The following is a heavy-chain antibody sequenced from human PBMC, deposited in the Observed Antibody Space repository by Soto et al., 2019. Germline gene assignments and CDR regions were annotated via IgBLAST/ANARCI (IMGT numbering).Heavy chain of an antibody. CDR1: GYTFADFY. D-gene: IGHD3-3*01. V-gene: IGHV1-2*02. J-gene: IGHJ4*02. CDR3: ATATYDAFWSGSF. CDR2: MNPNTGGA. Sequence: QVQLVQSGAELKKPGASVRVSCKTSGYTFADFYIHWVRQAPGQGFEWMGWMNPNTGGAVYAQKFLGRVAMTRDTSISTAYLELSRLSSNDTAVYFCATATYDAFWSGSFWGQGPLVTVSS.